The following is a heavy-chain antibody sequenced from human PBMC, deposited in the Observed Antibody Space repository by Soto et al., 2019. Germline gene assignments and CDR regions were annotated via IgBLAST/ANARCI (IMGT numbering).Heavy chain of an antibody. Sequence: PSETLSLTCTVSGGSISSYYWSWIRQPPGKGLEWIGYIYYSGSTNYNPSLKSRVTISVDTSKNQFSLKLSSVTAADTAVYYCARTIFGNKEYYFDYWGQGTLVTVSS. CDR1: GGSISSYY. CDR2: IYYSGST. J-gene: IGHJ4*02. V-gene: IGHV4-59*01. D-gene: IGHD3-3*01. CDR3: ARTIFGNKEYYFDY.